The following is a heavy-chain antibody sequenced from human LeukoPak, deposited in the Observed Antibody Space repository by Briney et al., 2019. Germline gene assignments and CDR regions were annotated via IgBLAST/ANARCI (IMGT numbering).Heavy chain of an antibody. Sequence: PGGSLRLSCAASGFTLSSYWMSWVRQDPGKGLEWVAKIKRDGSEKQYVDSVKGRFTISRDNAKNSLYLEMNSLRAEVTAVYYCARDRDGSTLGLFDFWGQGTLVTVSS. J-gene: IGHJ4*02. D-gene: IGHD2-2*03. CDR2: IKRDGSEK. CDR1: GFTLSSYW. V-gene: IGHV3-7*01. CDR3: ARDRDGSTLGLFDF.